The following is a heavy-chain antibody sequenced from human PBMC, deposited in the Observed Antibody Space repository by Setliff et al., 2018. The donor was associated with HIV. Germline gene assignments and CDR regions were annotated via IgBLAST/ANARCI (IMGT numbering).Heavy chain of an antibody. Sequence: GGSLRLSCTTSGFTFGDFPMGWFRQAPGKGLEWVSFIRTKAYGGTTEYAASVEGRFSISRDDSKSIVYLQMNSLRTEDTAVYYCTRGGRPTDEYVWFDPWGQGTLVTVSS. J-gene: IGHJ5*02. CDR1: GFTFGDFP. CDR3: TRGGRPTDEYVWFDP. D-gene: IGHD4-17*01. CDR2: IRTKAYGGTT. V-gene: IGHV3-49*03.